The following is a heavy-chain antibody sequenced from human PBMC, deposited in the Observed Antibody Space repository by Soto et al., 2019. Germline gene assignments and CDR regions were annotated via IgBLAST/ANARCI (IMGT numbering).Heavy chain of an antibody. V-gene: IGHV3-23*01. CDR3: APHVSCSGGSCQYDAFAI. CDR2: VTADGGT. J-gene: IGHJ3*02. CDR1: GFTVSSHA. Sequence: EVQVLESGGGLVQPGGSLRLSCEGSGFTVSSHAMTWIRQAPGKGPEWVSTVTADGGTYYADSVKGRFAMSRDTSENTQYLQINSLGGEGAAAYYCAPHVSCSGGSCQYDAFAIRGQGTMVTVSS. D-gene: IGHD2-15*01.